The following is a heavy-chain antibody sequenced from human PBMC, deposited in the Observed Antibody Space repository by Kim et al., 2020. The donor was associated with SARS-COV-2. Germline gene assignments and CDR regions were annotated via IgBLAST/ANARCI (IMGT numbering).Heavy chain of an antibody. V-gene: IGHV4-39*01. CDR2: IYYSGST. CDR1: GGSISSSSYY. J-gene: IGHJ4*02. Sequence: SETLSLTCTVSGGSISSSSYYWGWIRQPPGKGLEWIGSIYYSGSTYYNPSLKSRVTISVDTSKNQFSLKLSSVTAADTAVYYCARQRVFGVADIDYWGQGTLVTVSS. D-gene: IGHD3-3*01. CDR3: ARQRVFGVADIDY.